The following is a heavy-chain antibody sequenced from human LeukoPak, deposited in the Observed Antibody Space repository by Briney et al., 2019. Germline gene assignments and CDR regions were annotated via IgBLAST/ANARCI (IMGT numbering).Heavy chain of an antibody. V-gene: IGHV3-7*01. D-gene: IGHD2-15*01. CDR1: GFTFSKYW. CDR2: IKQDGSDK. CDR3: ARDQDVVVLLGAIAYDAFDI. J-gene: IGHJ3*02. Sequence: PGGSLRLSCAASGFTFSKYWMTWVRQAPGKGLEWVANIKQDGSDKYYVDSVKGRFTVSRDNAKNSLYLQMNSLRAEDTAVYYCARDQDVVVLLGAIAYDAFDIWGQGTMVTVSS.